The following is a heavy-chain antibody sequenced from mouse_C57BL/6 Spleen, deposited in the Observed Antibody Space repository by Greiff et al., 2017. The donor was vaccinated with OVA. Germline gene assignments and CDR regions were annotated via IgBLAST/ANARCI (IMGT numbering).Heavy chain of an antibody. V-gene: IGHV1-72*01. CDR1: GYTFTSYW. J-gene: IGHJ2*01. CDR3: ARGRITTVGEDFEY. CDR2: IDPNSGGT. Sequence: VQLQQPGAELVKPGASVKLSCKASGYTFTSYWMHWVKQRPGRGLEWIGRIDPNSGGTKYNEKFKSKATLTVDKPSSTAYMQLSRLTSEDSAVYYCARGRITTVGEDFEYWGQGNTLTVSS. D-gene: IGHD1-1*01.